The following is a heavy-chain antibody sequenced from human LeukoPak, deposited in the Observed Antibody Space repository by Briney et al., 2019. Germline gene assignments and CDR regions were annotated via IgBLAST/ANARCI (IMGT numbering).Heavy chain of an antibody. D-gene: IGHD3-10*01. CDR1: GYSISSGYY. Sequence: PSETLSLTCTVSGYSISSGYYWGWIRQPPGKGLEWIGSIYHSGSTYYNPSLKSRVTISVDTSKNQFSLELSSVTAADTAVYYCARDNGQPMVRGDYFDYWGQGTLVTVSS. J-gene: IGHJ4*02. CDR2: IYHSGST. V-gene: IGHV4-38-2*02. CDR3: ARDNGQPMVRGDYFDY.